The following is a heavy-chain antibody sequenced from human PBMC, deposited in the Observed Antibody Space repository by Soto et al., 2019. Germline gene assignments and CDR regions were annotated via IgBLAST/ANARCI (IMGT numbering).Heavy chain of an antibody. J-gene: IGHJ4*02. V-gene: IGHV3-23*01. D-gene: IGHD2-2*01. CDR2: ISGSGGST. Sequence: GGSLRLSCAASGFTFSSYAMSWVRQAPGKGLEWVSAISGSGGSTYYADSVKGRFTISRDNSKNTLYLQMNSLRAEDTAVYYCAKVGTEGSSTNWDYWGQGTLVTVSS. CDR1: GFTFSSYA. CDR3: AKVGTEGSSTNWDY.